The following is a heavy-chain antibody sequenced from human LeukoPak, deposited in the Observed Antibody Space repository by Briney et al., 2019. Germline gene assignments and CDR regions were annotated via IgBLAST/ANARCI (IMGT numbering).Heavy chain of an antibody. Sequence: PGGSLRLSCAASGFTFSSYGMSWVRQAPGKGLEWVSAISGSGGSTYYADSVKGRFTISRDNSKNTLYLQMNSLRAEDTAVYYCAKDAKLGYSGSYYFDYWGQGTLVTVSS. CDR2: ISGSGGST. CDR1: GFTFSSYG. J-gene: IGHJ4*02. CDR3: AKDAKLGYSGSYYFDY. D-gene: IGHD1-26*01. V-gene: IGHV3-23*01.